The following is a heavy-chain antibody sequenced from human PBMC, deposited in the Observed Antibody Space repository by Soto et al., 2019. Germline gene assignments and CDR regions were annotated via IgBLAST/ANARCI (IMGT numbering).Heavy chain of an antibody. CDR3: ARARDGYNWYP. Sequence: QVQLQESGPGLVKPSETLSLTCTVSGGSFSFYYWSWIRQPPGKGLEWIGYIYYSGSTNYNPSLKGXGTXSXVTSKNQFALKLSSMTAADTAVYYCARARDGYNWYPWGQGTLVTVSS. V-gene: IGHV4-59*01. CDR2: IYYSGST. J-gene: IGHJ5*02. CDR1: GGSFSFYY. D-gene: IGHD5-12*01.